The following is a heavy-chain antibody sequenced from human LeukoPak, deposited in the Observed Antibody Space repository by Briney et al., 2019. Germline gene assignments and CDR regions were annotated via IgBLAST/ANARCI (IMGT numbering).Heavy chain of an antibody. Sequence: ASVKVSCKASGYTFTGYYMHWVRRAPGQGLEWMGWINPNSGGTNYAQKFQGRVTMTRDTSISTAYMELSRLRSDDTAVYYCARGLEDSSGYYHYYFDYWGQGTLVTVSS. CDR1: GYTFTGYY. CDR2: INPNSGGT. D-gene: IGHD3-22*01. CDR3: ARGLEDSSGYYHYYFDY. J-gene: IGHJ4*02. V-gene: IGHV1-2*02.